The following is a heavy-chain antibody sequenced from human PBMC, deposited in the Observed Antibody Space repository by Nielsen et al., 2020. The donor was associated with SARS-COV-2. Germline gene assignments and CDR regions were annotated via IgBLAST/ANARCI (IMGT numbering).Heavy chain of an antibody. CDR1: GYSFTSYW. J-gene: IGHJ4*02. D-gene: IGHD2-15*01. CDR2: IYPRDSDT. CDR3: ARQGEYCSGDNCYTDY. Sequence: ESLKISCQASGYSFTSYWIGWVRQMPGKGLEWMGFIYPRDSDTRYTPSFQGHVTISADKSITTAYLQWSSLKASDTAIYYCARQGEYCSGDNCYTDYWGQGTLVTVSS. V-gene: IGHV5-51*01.